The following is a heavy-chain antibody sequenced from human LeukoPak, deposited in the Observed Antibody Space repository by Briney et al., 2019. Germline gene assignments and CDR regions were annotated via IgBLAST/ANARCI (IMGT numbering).Heavy chain of an antibody. J-gene: IGHJ5*02. CDR3: AREGGRYCSGGSCYNWFDP. D-gene: IGHD2-15*01. CDR1: GFTFSNYN. V-gene: IGHV3-21*01. CDR2: ISSSSSYI. Sequence: GGSLRLSCAASGFTFSNYNMNWVRQAPGKGLEWVSSISSSSSYIYYADSVKGRFTISRDNAKNSLYLQMNSLRAEDTAVYYCAREGGRYCSGGSCYNWFDPWGQGTLVTVSS.